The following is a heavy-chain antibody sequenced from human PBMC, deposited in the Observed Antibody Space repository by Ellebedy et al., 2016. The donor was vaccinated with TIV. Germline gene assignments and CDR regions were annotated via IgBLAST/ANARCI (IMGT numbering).Heavy chain of an antibody. CDR3: TRVQGSSGYYLLFDY. Sequence: GGSLRLXCTASGFTFEHHAMSWFRQAPGKGLEWVAFIRGKAYGGTAEYAASVKGRFTISRDDSESIAYLQMNSLETEDTAVYYCTRVQGSSGYYLLFDYWGQGTLVTVSS. J-gene: IGHJ4*02. V-gene: IGHV3-49*03. CDR1: GFTFEHHA. CDR2: IRGKAYGGTA. D-gene: IGHD3-22*01.